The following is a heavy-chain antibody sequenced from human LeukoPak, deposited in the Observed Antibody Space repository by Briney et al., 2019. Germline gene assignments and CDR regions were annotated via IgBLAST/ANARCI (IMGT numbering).Heavy chain of an antibody. D-gene: IGHD5-24*01. J-gene: IGHJ4*02. CDR1: GSSISSYY. Sequence: SETLSLTCTVSGSSISSYYWSWIRQPPGKGLEWIGYIYYSGSTNYNPSLKSRVTISVDKSKNQFSLKLSSVTAADTAVYYCARGEDGYSNFDYWGQGTLVTVSS. V-gene: IGHV4-59*12. CDR3: ARGEDGYSNFDY. CDR2: IYYSGST.